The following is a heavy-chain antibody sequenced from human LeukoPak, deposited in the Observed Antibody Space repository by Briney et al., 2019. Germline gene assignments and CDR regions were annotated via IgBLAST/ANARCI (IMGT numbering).Heavy chain of an antibody. CDR2: INPNSGGT. CDR3: ARQLPSFIVVVPAADFDY. Sequence: ASVKVSCKASGYTFTGYYMHWVRQAPGQGLEWMGRINPNSGGTNYAQKFQGRVTMTRDTSISTAYMELSRLRSDDTAVYYCARQLPSFIVVVPAADFDYWGQGTPGHRLL. J-gene: IGHJ4*02. CDR1: GYTFTGYY. D-gene: IGHD2-2*01. V-gene: IGHV1-2*06.